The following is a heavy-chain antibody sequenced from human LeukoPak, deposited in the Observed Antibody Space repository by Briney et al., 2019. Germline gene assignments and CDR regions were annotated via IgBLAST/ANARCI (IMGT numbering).Heavy chain of an antibody. Sequence: GGSLRLSCAASGFTFSSYAMSWVRQAPGKELEWVSAISGSGGSTYYADSVKGRFTISRDNSKNTLYLQMNSLRAEDTAVYYCANRGYYDSPWNWGQGTLVTVSS. J-gene: IGHJ4*02. D-gene: IGHD3-22*01. V-gene: IGHV3-23*01. CDR1: GFTFSSYA. CDR3: ANRGYYDSPWN. CDR2: ISGSGGST.